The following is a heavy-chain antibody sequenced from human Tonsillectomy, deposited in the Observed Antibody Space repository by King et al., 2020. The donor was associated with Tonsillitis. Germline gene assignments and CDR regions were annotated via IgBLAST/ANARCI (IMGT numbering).Heavy chain of an antibody. J-gene: IGHJ1*01. CDR3: ASATCSSTTCYRPEYFQE. Sequence: QLQESGPGLVKPSQTLSLSCIVSGGSISSDTYYWSWIRQHPGQGLEWIGYIHYTGSTYYSPSLKSRITISVDTSKNQFSLNLSSVTAADTAVYYCASATCSSTTCYRPEYFQEWGQGAQVTVSS. V-gene: IGHV4-31*03. CDR1: GGSISSDTYY. CDR2: IHYTGST. D-gene: IGHD2-2*01.